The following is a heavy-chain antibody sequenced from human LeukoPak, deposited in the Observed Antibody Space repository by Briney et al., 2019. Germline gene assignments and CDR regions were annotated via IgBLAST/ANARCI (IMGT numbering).Heavy chain of an antibody. CDR2: ISSSGSAI. CDR1: GFTFSSYE. D-gene: IGHD6-19*01. J-gene: IGHJ4*02. V-gene: IGHV3-48*03. Sequence: TGGSLRLSCAASGFTFSSYEMNWARQAPGKGLEWVSKISSSGSAIYYADSVKGRFTISRDNAKSTLYLQMNSLRAEDTAVYYCARGGSLGYWGQGTLVTVSS. CDR3: ARGGSLGY.